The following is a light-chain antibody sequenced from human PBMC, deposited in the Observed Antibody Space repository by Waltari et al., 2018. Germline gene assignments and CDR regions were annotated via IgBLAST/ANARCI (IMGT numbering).Light chain of an antibody. CDR1: QYISTY. CDR2: AAS. CDR3: QQSYDTPRT. V-gene: IGKV1-39*01. J-gene: IGKJ1*01. Sequence: DFQMTQSPSSLSASVGDSVTITCRASQYISTYLNWYQQKPGKGHKLLIYAASTLQSGVPSRFSGSGSGTDFTCTISSLHLEDCATYYCQQSYDTPRTFGQGTKVEVK.